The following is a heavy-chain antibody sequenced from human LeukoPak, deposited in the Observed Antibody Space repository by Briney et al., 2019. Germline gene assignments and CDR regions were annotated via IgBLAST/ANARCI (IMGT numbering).Heavy chain of an antibody. D-gene: IGHD3-10*01. CDR1: GYTFTSYY. CDR3: ARDKLRYFDY. Sequence: GASVKVSCKASGYTFTSYYMHWVRQAPGQGLEWMGWINPKSGGTNYAQQFQGRVTMTRDTSISTAYMELSRLRSDDTAMYYCARDKLRYFDYWGQGTLVTVSS. V-gene: IGHV1-2*02. CDR2: INPKSGGT. J-gene: IGHJ4*02.